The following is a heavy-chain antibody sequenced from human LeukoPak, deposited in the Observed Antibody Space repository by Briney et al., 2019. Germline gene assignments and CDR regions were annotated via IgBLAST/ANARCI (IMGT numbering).Heavy chain of an antibody. CDR3: ARGSATSFTYYDILTGSDY. CDR2: VSAYNSNT. J-gene: IGHJ4*02. Sequence: ASVKVSCKASGYTFTSYGISWVRQAPGQGLEWMGWVSAYNSNTNYAQKLQGRVTMTTDTSTSTAYMELRSLRSDDTAVYYCARGSATSFTYYDILTGSDYWGQGTLVTVSS. D-gene: IGHD3-9*01. CDR1: GYTFTSYG. V-gene: IGHV1-18*01.